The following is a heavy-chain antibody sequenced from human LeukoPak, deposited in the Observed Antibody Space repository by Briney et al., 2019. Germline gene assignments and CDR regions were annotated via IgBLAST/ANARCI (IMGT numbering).Heavy chain of an antibody. V-gene: IGHV1-8*01. Sequence: ASVKLSCKASGYTFTSYDINWVRQATGQGLEWMGWMNPNSGNTCYAQKFQGRVTMTRNNSINTAYMELNSLRSEDTAVYYCARHGVGGAKAARTDSWGQGTPVTVSS. D-gene: IGHD6-6*01. CDR3: ARHGVGGAKAARTDS. CDR1: GYTFTSYD. CDR2: MNPNSGNT. J-gene: IGHJ4*02.